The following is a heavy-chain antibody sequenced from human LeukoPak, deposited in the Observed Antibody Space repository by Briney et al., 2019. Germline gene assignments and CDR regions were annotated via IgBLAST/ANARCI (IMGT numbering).Heavy chain of an antibody. V-gene: IGHV4-59*01. D-gene: IGHD3-10*01. CDR2: IYYSGST. Sequence: SETLSLTCTVSGGSISSYYWNWIRQPPGKGLEWIGYIYYSGSTNYNPSLKSRVTISVDTSKSQFSLKLSSVTAADTVVYYCARSLYYYGSDSFDIWGQGTMVTVSS. J-gene: IGHJ3*02. CDR3: ARSLYYYGSDSFDI. CDR1: GGSISSYY.